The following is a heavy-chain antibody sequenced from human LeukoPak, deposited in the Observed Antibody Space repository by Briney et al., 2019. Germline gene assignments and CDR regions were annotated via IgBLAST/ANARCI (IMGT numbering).Heavy chain of an antibody. Sequence: ASVKVSCKASGYTFTSYYMHWVRQAPGQGLEWMGIINPSGGSTSYAQRFQGRVTMTRDTSTSTVYMELSSLRSEDTAVYYCARDNGDFWSGSNRWGQGTLVTVSS. CDR3: ARDNGDFWSGSNR. V-gene: IGHV1-46*01. CDR2: INPSGGST. J-gene: IGHJ4*02. CDR1: GYTFTSYY. D-gene: IGHD3-3*01.